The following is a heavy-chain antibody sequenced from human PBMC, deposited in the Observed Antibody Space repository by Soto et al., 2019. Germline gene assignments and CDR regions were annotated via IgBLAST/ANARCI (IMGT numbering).Heavy chain of an antibody. CDR3: SIVTAYGMDV. CDR2: IIPVYGTP. D-gene: IGHD2-15*01. V-gene: IGHV1-69*01. CDR1: GGTFSNYA. J-gene: IGHJ6*02. Sequence: QVQLEQSGAEVKKPGSSLKVSCKATGGTFSNYAISWVRQAPGQGLEWMAGIIPVYGTPSYAQRFQDRVTIIADESTTTAYMEVHSLRSEDTAIYYCSIVTAYGMDVWGQGTTVIVSS.